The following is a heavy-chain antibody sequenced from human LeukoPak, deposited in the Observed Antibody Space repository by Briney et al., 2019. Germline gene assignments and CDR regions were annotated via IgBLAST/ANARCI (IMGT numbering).Heavy chain of an antibody. CDR1: GFTFSSYA. D-gene: IGHD2-2*01. CDR3: AKRSAAMSYYFDY. CDR2: ISGSGGSA. V-gene: IGHV3-23*01. J-gene: IGHJ4*02. Sequence: GGSLRLSCAASGFTFSSYAMSWVRQAPGKGLEWVSAISGSGGSAYYADSVKGRFTISRDNSKNTLYLQMNSLRAEDTAVYYCAKRSAAMSYYFDYWGQGTLVTVSS.